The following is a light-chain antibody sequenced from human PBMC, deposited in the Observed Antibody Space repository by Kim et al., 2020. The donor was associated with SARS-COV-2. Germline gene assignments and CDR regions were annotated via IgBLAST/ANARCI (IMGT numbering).Light chain of an antibody. J-gene: IGKJ4*01. Sequence: PGERATLSCRASQSVSSNYLAWYQQKPGQAPRLLIYGASSRATGIPDRFSGSGSGTDFTLTISRLEPEDFAVYYCQQYGASPLTFGGGTKVDIK. CDR1: QSVSSNY. CDR2: GAS. CDR3: QQYGASPLT. V-gene: IGKV3-20*01.